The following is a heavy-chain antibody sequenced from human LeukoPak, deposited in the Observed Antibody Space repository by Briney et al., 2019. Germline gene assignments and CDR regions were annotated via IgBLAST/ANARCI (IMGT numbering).Heavy chain of an antibody. CDR2: IYYSGST. D-gene: IGHD5-24*01. J-gene: IGHJ4*02. CDR3: ARGSRDGYNLRELDY. Sequence: SETLSLTCAVSGGSISSNNWWGWIRQPPGKGLEWIGYIYYSGSTNYNPSLKSRVTISVDTSKNQFSLKLSSVTAADTAVYYCARGSRDGYNLRELDYWGQGTLVTVSS. CDR1: GGSISSNNW. V-gene: IGHV4-61*05.